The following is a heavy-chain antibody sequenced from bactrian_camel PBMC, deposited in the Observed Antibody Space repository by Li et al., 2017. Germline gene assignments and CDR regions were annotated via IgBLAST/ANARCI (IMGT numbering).Heavy chain of an antibody. CDR3: ALTSAGGSRYGVPVWYNY. Sequence: HVQLVESGGGSVQAGGSLRLSCAASGYTYNRNCMAWFRQAPGKEREGVARIATGRGNTYYADSVKGRFTISRDNAKNTVYLQMNSLKSEDTALYYCALTSAGGSRYGVPVWYNYWGQGTQVTVS. J-gene: IGHJ4*01. V-gene: IGHV3S1*01. CDR2: IATGRGNT. D-gene: IGHD2*01. CDR1: GYTYNRNC.